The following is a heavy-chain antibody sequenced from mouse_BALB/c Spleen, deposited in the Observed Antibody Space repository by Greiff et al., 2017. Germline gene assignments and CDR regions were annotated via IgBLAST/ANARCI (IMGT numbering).Heavy chain of an antibody. D-gene: IGHD2-1*01. CDR3: NIYGKGYFDY. Sequence: VHVKQSGAELVRSGASVKLSCTASGFNIKDYYMHWVKQRPEQGLEWIGWIDPENGDTEYAPKFQGKATMTADTSSNTAYLQLSSLTSEDTAVYYCNIYGKGYFDYWGQGTTLTVSS. CDR1: GFNIKDYY. J-gene: IGHJ2*01. V-gene: IGHV14-4*02. CDR2: IDPENGDT.